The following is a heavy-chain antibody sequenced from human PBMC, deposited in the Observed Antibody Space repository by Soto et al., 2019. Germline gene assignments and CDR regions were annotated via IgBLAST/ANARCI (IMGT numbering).Heavy chain of an antibody. V-gene: IGHV1-69*12. CDR1: GGSLSNFG. D-gene: IGHD4-17*01. CDR2: IIPVFGIP. Sequence: QVQLVQSGAEVKKPGSSVKVSCTASGGSLSNFGISWVRQAPGQGLEWMGAIIPVFGIPNYAQKFQDRVTINADESTTTVYMEVRSLTSEDTAVYYCARGDATKTVVTTYHDMDVWGQGTTVTVSS. CDR3: ARGDATKTVVTTYHDMDV. J-gene: IGHJ6*02.